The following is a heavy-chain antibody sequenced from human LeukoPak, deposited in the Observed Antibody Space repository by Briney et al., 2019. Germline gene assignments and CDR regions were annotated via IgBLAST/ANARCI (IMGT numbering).Heavy chain of an antibody. CDR1: GGSISSSSYY. Sequence: SETLSLTCTVSGGSISSSSYYWGWLRQPPGKGLEWIGSIYYSGSTYYNPSLKSRVTISVDTSKNQFSLKLSSVTAADTAVYYCASSGMRSFDYWGQGTLVTVSS. D-gene: IGHD1-26*01. CDR2: IYYSGST. J-gene: IGHJ4*02. CDR3: ASSGMRSFDY. V-gene: IGHV4-39*01.